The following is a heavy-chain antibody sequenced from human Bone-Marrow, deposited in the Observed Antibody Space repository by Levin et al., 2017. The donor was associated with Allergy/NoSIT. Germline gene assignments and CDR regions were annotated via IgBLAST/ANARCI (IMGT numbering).Heavy chain of an antibody. Sequence: KISCKASGGTFSSYAISWVRQAPGQGLEWMGRIIPILGIANYAQKFQGRVTITADKSTSTAYMELSSLRSEDTAVYYCATGALFTFGEVSGGYWGQGTLVTVSS. CDR3: ATGALFTFGEVSGGY. D-gene: IGHD3-16*01. CDR1: GGTFSSYA. V-gene: IGHV1-69*04. CDR2: IIPILGIA. J-gene: IGHJ4*02.